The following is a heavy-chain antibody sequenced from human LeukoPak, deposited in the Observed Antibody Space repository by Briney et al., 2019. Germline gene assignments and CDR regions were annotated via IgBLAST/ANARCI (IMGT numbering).Heavy chain of an antibody. CDR2: IYHSGST. J-gene: IGHJ3*02. V-gene: IGHV4-30-2*03. D-gene: IGHD2-2*01. CDR3: ARHIVPAAMYAFDI. Sequence: SQTLSLTCTVSGGSISSGGYYWSWIRQPPGKGLEWIGYIYHSGSTYYNPSLKSRVTISVDTSKNQFSLKLSSVTAADTAVYYCARHIVPAAMYAFDIWGQGTMVTVSS. CDR1: GGSISSGGYY.